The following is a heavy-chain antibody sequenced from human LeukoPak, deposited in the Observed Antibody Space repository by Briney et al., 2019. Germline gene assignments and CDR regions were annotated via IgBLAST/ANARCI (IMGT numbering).Heavy chain of an antibody. J-gene: IGHJ5*02. CDR3: ARTRIAAAGTRYNWFDP. CDR1: GGSISSSSYY. CDR2: IYYSGST. Sequence: SETPSLTCTVSGGSISSSSYYWGWIRQPPGKGLEWIGSIYYSGSTYYNPSLKSRVTISVDTSKNQFSLKLSSVTAADTAVYYCARTRIAAAGTRYNWFDPWGQGTLVTVSS. D-gene: IGHD6-13*01. V-gene: IGHV4-39*01.